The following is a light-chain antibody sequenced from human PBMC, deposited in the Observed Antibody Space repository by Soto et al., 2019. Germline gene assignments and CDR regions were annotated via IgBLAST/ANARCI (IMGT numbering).Light chain of an antibody. CDR1: QTISSNY. CDR3: QQYGSWT. V-gene: IGKV3-20*01. J-gene: IGKJ1*01. CDR2: GTS. Sequence: EIVLTQSPGTLSVSPGESATLSCRASQTISSNYLAWYQQKPGQAPSLLIYGTSSMATGIPDRFSGSGSGTDFPLTSSRLEPEDSAIYYCQQYGSWTFGQGTKVESK.